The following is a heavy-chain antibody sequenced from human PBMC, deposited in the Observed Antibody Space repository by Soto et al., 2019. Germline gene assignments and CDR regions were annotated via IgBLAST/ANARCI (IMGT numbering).Heavy chain of an antibody. Sequence: EVQLVESGGGLVKPGGSLRLSCAASGFTFSSYSMNWVRQAPGKGLEWVSSISSSSSYIYYADSVEGRFTISRDNAKNSLYLQMNSLRAEDTAVYYCARDAGMGTDYGDYYYYYYMDVWGKGTTVTVSS. J-gene: IGHJ6*03. CDR2: ISSSSSYI. CDR1: GFTFSSYS. V-gene: IGHV3-21*01. CDR3: ARDAGMGTDYGDYYYYYYMDV. D-gene: IGHD4-17*01.